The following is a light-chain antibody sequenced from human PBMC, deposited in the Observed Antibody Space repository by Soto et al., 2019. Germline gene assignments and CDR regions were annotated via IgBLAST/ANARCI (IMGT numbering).Light chain of an antibody. CDR1: QTISSW. J-gene: IGKJ1*01. CDR2: KAS. Sequence: SQMTQSRSTLSGSVGIRFTITCRASQTISSWLAWYQQKKGKAPKLLIYKASTLKSGVPSRFSGSGYGTEFNLTISSLQPDDFATYYCQHYNSYSEAFGQGTKVDIK. CDR3: QHYNSYSEA. V-gene: IGKV1-5*03.